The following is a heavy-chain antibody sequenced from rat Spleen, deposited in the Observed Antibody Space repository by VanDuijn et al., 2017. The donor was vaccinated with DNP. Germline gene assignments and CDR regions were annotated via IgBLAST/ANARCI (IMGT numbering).Heavy chain of an antibody. D-gene: IGHD1-5*01. CDR2: ISTGGGNT. CDR1: GFTFNNYY. V-gene: IGHV5S11*01. CDR3: ARYIGGIDY. Sequence: EVQLVETGGGLVQPGRSLKLSCIASGFTFNNYYMAWVRQAPTKGLEWVASISTGGGNTYYRDSVKGRFTISRDNAKSTLYLQMDSLRSEETATYYCARYIGGIDYWGQGVMVTVSS. J-gene: IGHJ2*01.